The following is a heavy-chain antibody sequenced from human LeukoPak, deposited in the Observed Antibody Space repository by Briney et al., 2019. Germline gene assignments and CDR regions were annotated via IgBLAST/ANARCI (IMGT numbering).Heavy chain of an antibody. CDR1: GFTFSVYP. V-gene: IGHV3-30-3*01. CDR2: LSSNGVNK. D-gene: IGHD3-3*01. CDR3: ARDPGTTFDVLNYYFDY. Sequence: GGSLRLSCAASGFTFSVYPMHGVRQAPGKGREGVAILSSNGVNKRYADSVKGRFTFPRDNPKNTLYLEMNNLRLEDTAVYYCARDPGTTFDVLNYYFDYWGQGTLVTVSS. J-gene: IGHJ4*02.